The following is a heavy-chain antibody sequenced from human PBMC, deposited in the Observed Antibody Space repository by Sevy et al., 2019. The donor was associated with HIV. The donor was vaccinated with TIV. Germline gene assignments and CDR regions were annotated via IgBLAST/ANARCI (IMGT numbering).Heavy chain of an antibody. CDR1: GFNFASYD. CDR2: MNTNTGNT. D-gene: IGHD6-19*01. CDR3: ARVSGWHLRYGMDV. J-gene: IGHJ6*02. Sequence: ASVKVSCKAPGFNFASYDIYWVRQATGQGLEWMGWMNTNTGNTGFAQKFQGRVTMTRNTSITTAYMELSNLRSEDTAVYYCARVSGWHLRYGMDVWGQGTTVTVSS. V-gene: IGHV1-8*02.